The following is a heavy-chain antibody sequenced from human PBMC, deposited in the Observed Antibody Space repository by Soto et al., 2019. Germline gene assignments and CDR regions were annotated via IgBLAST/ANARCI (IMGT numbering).Heavy chain of an antibody. Sequence: QVQLQESGPGLVKPSETLSLTCTVSGGSISSYYWSWIRQPPGKGLEWIGYIYYSGSTNYNPSLKSRVTISVDTSKNRFSLKLSSVTAADTAVYYCARRRYYGSGSHYYHYGMDVWGPGTTVTVSS. J-gene: IGHJ6*02. CDR2: IYYSGST. CDR1: GGSISSYY. D-gene: IGHD3-10*01. V-gene: IGHV4-59*08. CDR3: ARRRYYGSGSHYYHYGMDV.